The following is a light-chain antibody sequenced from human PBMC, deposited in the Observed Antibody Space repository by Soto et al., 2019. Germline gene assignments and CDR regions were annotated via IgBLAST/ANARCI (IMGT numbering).Light chain of an antibody. V-gene: IGKV3-11*01. CDR3: QQRSNWPPIT. CDR2: DAF. J-gene: IGKJ4*01. CDR1: QSVGSY. Sequence: EIVLTQSPATLSLSPGDRATFSCRASQSVGSYLAWYQQKPGRAPRLLIYDAFNRATGIPARFSGSGSGTDFTLTISSLEPEDFAVYYCQQRSNWPPITFGGGTKVEIK.